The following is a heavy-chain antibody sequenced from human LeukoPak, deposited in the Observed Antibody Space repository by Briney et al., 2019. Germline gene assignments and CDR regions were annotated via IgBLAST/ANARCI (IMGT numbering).Heavy chain of an antibody. D-gene: IGHD2-8*02. CDR1: GFTFSSYD. V-gene: IGHV3-23*01. J-gene: IGHJ4*02. Sequence: GGSLRLSCAASGFTFSSYDMHWVRQAPGKGLEWVSDISGSGGTTYYADSVKGRFTISRDNSKNTLYLQMNSLRAEDTAVYYCAKAPPGAFDYWGQGTLVTVSS. CDR3: AKAPPGAFDY. CDR2: ISGSGGTT.